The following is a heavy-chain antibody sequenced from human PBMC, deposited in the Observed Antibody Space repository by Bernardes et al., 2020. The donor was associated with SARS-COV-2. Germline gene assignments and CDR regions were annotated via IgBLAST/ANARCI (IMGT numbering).Heavy chain of an antibody. CDR2: IRSKANSYAT. Sequence: GGSLSLSCAASGFTFSGSAMYWVRQASGKGLEWVGRIRSKANSYATAYAASVKGRFTISRDDSKNTAYLQMNSLKTEDTALYYCTRVPPYSNSWWDAFDIWGPGTMVTVSS. V-gene: IGHV3-73*01. CDR3: TRVPPYSNSWWDAFDI. CDR1: GFTFSGSA. D-gene: IGHD6-13*01. J-gene: IGHJ3*02.